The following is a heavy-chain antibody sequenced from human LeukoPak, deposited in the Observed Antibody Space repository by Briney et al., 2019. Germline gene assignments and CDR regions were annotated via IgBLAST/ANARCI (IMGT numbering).Heavy chain of an antibody. CDR3: ARRRESYFEKSGYKQLYKWFDP. CDR2: IYPADSDA. CDR1: GFTFTDYW. Sequence: LGESLKISCPGSGFTFTDYWIGWVRQVPGKGLEWMGLIYPADSDARYSPSFEGRVTISADKSISTVYLQWSSLKASDTAIYYCARRRESYFEKSGYKQLYKWFDPWGQGTLVTVSS. V-gene: IGHV5-51*01. D-gene: IGHD3-22*01. J-gene: IGHJ5*02.